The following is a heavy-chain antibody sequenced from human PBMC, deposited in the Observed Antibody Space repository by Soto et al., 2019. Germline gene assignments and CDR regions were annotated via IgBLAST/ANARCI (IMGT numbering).Heavy chain of an antibody. J-gene: IGHJ4*02. V-gene: IGHV3-48*02. CDR1: GFTFSSYS. CDR2: ISSSSSTI. D-gene: IGHD3-10*01. CDR3: ASQTVLLWFGKIDY. Sequence: EVQLVESGGGLVQPGGSLRLSCAASGFTFSSYSMKWVRQAPGKGLEWVSYISSSSSTIYYADSVKGRFTISRDNAKISLYLQMNSLRDEDTAVYYCASQTVLLWFGKIDYWGQGTLVTVSS.